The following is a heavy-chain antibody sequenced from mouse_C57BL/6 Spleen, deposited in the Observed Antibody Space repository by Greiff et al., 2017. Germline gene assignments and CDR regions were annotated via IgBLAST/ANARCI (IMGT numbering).Heavy chain of an antibody. D-gene: IGHD4-1*01. V-gene: IGHV1-15*01. CDR3: TRRVGANWDWYFDV. CDR1: GYTFTDYE. Sequence: QVQLQQSGAELVRPGASVTLSCKASGYTFTDYEMHWVKQTPVHGLEWIGAIDPETGGTAYNQKFKGKAILTADKSSSTAYMELRSLTSEDSAVYYCTRRVGANWDWYFDVWGTGTTVTVSS. J-gene: IGHJ1*03. CDR2: IDPETGGT.